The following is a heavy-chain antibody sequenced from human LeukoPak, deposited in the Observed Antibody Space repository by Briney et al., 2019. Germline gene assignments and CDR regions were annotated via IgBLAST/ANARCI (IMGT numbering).Heavy chain of an antibody. J-gene: IGHJ4*02. D-gene: IGHD6-13*01. Sequence: ASVKVSCKASGYTFTSYDINWVRQATGQGLEWMGWMNPNSGNTGYAQKFQGRVTITRNTSISTAYMELSSLRSEDTAVYYGARGYSSWDHYDYWGQGTLVTVSS. CDR1: GYTFTSYD. V-gene: IGHV1-8*03. CDR3: ARGYSSWDHYDY. CDR2: MNPNSGNT.